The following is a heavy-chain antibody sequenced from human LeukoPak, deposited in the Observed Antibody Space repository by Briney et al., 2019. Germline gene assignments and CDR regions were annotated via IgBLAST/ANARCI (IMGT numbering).Heavy chain of an antibody. CDR1: GGSFSGYY. V-gene: IGHV4-34*01. Sequence: PSETLSLTCAVYGGSFSGYYWSWIRQPPGKGLEWIGEINHSGSANYNPSLKSRVIVSVDTSKNQFSLKLNSVTAADTSVYYCARRPRNSGTYDGPPGLDYWGQGTLVTVSS. D-gene: IGHD1-26*01. J-gene: IGHJ4*02. CDR2: INHSGSA. CDR3: ARRPRNSGTYDGPPGLDY.